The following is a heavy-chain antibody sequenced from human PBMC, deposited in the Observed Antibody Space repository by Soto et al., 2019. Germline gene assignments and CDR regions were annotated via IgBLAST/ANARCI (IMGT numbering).Heavy chain of an antibody. J-gene: IGHJ5*02. CDR2: IYHTGST. V-gene: IGHV4-39*07. CDR3: ARDPSGWYWFDP. CDR1: NDSISNPIYY. D-gene: IGHD6-19*01. Sequence: SETLSLTCTVSNDSISNPIYYWGWIRQPPGKGLEWIGNIYHTGSTNYNPSLQGRVTISMDKSKNQFSLKLTSVTAADTAVYFCARDPSGWYWFDPWGQGTLVTVSS.